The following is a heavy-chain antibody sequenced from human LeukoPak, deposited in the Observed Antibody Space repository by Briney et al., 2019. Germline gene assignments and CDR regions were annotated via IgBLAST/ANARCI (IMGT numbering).Heavy chain of an antibody. CDR3: VNSLDGTGWWDFDC. CDR1: GSTFSTYG. Sequence: GKSLRLSCVASGSTFSTYGMHWVRQAPGKGLEWVGVISYDGRNEHYSDSVKGRFTISRDNSKNTLYLQMNSLRAEVSAVYYCVNSLDGTGWWDFDCWGQGTLVTVSS. J-gene: IGHJ4*02. V-gene: IGHV3-30*18. CDR2: ISYDGRNE. D-gene: IGHD6-19*01.